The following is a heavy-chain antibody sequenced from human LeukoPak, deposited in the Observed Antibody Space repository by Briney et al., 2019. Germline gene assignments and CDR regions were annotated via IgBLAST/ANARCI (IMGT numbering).Heavy chain of an antibody. Sequence: GGSLRLSCATSGFTFNNNAMSWVRQAPGKGLEWVSAINGGGDATEYADSVKGRFTISRDNSKNTLYLQMSSLRPDDTAVYYCARCTASCYANAFDVWGQGTLPTVSS. D-gene: IGHD2-2*01. CDR2: INGGGDAT. CDR3: ARCTASCYANAFDV. J-gene: IGHJ3*01. V-gene: IGHV3-23*01. CDR1: GFTFNNNA.